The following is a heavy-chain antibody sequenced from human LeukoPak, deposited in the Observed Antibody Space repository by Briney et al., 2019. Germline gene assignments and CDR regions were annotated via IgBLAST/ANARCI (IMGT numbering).Heavy chain of an antibody. V-gene: IGHV3-30*18. CDR3: AKDVYSRRLDSMVDY. Sequence: GGSLRLSCAASGFTFSSYGMHWVRQAPGKGLDWVAVISYDGSNKYYADSVKGRFTISRDNSKNTLYLQMNSLRAEDTAVYYCAKDVYSRRLDSMVDYWGQGTLVTVSS. CDR2: ISYDGSNK. D-gene: IGHD2-15*01. CDR1: GFTFSSYG. J-gene: IGHJ4*02.